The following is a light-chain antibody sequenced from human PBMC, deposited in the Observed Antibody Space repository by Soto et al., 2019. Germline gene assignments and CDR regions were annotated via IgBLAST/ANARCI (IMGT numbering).Light chain of an antibody. V-gene: IGKV1-5*01. CDR3: QQYHSFSFT. Sequence: GDRVTITCRASQSITYWLAWYQQKPGRAPKLLMYDVFNLQSGVPSRFSGSGSGTEFTLTISSLQPDDSATYYCQQYHSFSFTFGQGTKLEIK. CDR2: DVF. CDR1: QSITYW. J-gene: IGKJ2*01.